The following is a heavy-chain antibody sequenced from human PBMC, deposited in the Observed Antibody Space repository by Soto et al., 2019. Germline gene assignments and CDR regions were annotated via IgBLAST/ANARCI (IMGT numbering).Heavy chain of an antibody. Sequence: QVQLVESGGGVVQPGRSLRLSCAASGFTFSSYGMHWVRQAPGKGLEWVAVISYDGSNKYYADSVKGRFTISRDNSKNTLYLQMNSLRAEDTAVYYCAKVYYDFWSGYLVAFDIWGQGTMVTVSS. V-gene: IGHV3-30*18. CDR3: AKVYYDFWSGYLVAFDI. J-gene: IGHJ3*02. CDR1: GFTFSSYG. CDR2: ISYDGSNK. D-gene: IGHD3-3*01.